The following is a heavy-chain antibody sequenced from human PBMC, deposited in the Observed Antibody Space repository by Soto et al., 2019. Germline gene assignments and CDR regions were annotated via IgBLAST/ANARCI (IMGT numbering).Heavy chain of an antibody. CDR1: GGTFSSYA. V-gene: IGHV1-69*01. Sequence: QVQLVQSGAEVKKPGSSVKVSCKASGGTFSSYAISWVRQAPGQGLEWMGGIIPIFGTANYAQKFQGRVTITANEATSTAYMELSSLRSEDTAVYYCARGEYCSSTSCYGFSNACDIWGQGTMVTVSS. CDR3: ARGEYCSSTSCYGFSNACDI. D-gene: IGHD2-2*01. CDR2: IIPIFGTA. J-gene: IGHJ3*02.